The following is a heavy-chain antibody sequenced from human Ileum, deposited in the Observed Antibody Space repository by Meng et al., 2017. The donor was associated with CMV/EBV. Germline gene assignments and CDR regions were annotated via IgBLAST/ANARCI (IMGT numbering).Heavy chain of an antibody. CDR2: INTNTGNP. CDR1: GYKFISNN. D-gene: IGHD3-3*01. Sequence: QVQLVQSGSEVKKPGASVKVSCKASGYKFISNNMIWVRQAPGQGPEWMGWINTNTGNPTYAQGFTGRFVFSLDTSVSTAFLQINSLKAEDTAVYYCARDGLSGRYFDYWGQGTLVTVSS. V-gene: IGHV7-4-1*02. CDR3: ARDGLSGRYFDY. J-gene: IGHJ4*02.